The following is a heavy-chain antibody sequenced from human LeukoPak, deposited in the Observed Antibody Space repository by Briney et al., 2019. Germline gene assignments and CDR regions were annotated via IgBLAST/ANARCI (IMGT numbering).Heavy chain of an antibody. D-gene: IGHD6-19*01. V-gene: IGHV3-7*04. CDR1: GFTFSSYW. J-gene: IGHJ4*02. CDR2: IKQDGSEK. CDR3: AKDSSGWYYFDY. Sequence: PGGSLRLSCAASGFTFSSYWMSWVRQAPGKGLEWVANIKQDGSEKYYVDSVKGRFTISRDNAKNSLYLQMNSLRAEYTAVYYCAKDSSGWYYFDYWGQGTLVTVSS.